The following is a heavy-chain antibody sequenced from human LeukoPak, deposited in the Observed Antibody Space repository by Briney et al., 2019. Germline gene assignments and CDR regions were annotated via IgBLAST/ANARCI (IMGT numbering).Heavy chain of an antibody. D-gene: IGHD2-15*01. CDR1: GYSFTSYL. CDR3: ARGRAVVAATLGNRARTQYYFDY. CDR2: IYPGDSDT. Sequence: GESLKISCKGSGYSFTSYLIGWVRQMPGKGLEWMGIIYPGDSDTRYSPSFQGQVTISADKSISTAYLQWSSLKASDTAMYYCARGRAVVAATLGNRARTQYYFDYWGQGTLVTVSS. V-gene: IGHV5-51*01. J-gene: IGHJ4*02.